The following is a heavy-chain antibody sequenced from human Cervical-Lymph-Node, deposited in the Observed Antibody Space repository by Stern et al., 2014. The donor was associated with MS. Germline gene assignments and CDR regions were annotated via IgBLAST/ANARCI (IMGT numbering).Heavy chain of an antibody. D-gene: IGHD2/OR15-2a*01. CDR3: ARDRRAFLDY. CDR1: GCSFGTSW. Sequence: EVQLVESGGGLVQPGGSLRLSCVASGCSFGTSWMSWVRQPPGRGLEWVDNIRQDGDDKFYVDSVKGRFTISRDNARNSLYLQMNSLTVADTAVYYCARDRRAFLDYWGQGTHVAVSS. CDR2: IRQDGDDK. V-gene: IGHV3-7*01. J-gene: IGHJ4*02.